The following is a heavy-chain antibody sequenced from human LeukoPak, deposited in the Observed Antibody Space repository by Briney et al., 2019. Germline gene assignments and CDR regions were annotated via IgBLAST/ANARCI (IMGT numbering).Heavy chain of an antibody. D-gene: IGHD3-16*02. J-gene: IGHJ4*02. Sequence: ASVKVSCKASGGTFSSYAISWVRQAPGQGLEWMGGIIPIFGTANYAQKFQGRVTITADESTSTAYMELSSLRSEDTAVYYCARTSYDYVWGSYRLLDYWGQGTLVTVSS. CDR1: GGTFSSYA. V-gene: IGHV1-69*13. CDR3: ARTSYDYVWGSYRLLDY. CDR2: IIPIFGTA.